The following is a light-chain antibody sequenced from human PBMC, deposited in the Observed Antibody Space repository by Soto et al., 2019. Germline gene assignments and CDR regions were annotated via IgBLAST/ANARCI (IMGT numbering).Light chain of an antibody. Sequence: QSALTQPASVSGSPGQSITISCTGTSSDVGGYNYVSWYQQYPGKAPKLMIYDVSNRPSGVSNRFSGSKSGNTASLTISGLQAEDEGDYSCSSYTSSSTHVVFGGGTKVTVL. CDR2: DVS. CDR1: SSDVGGYNY. J-gene: IGLJ2*01. V-gene: IGLV2-14*01. CDR3: SSYTSSSTHVV.